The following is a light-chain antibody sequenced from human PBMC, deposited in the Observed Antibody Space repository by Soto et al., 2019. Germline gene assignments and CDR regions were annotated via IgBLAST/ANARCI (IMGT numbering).Light chain of an antibody. CDR1: QSVSSS. CDR3: QQRSDWLT. Sequence: EIVLTQSPATLSLSPGETATLSCRASQSVSSSLGWYQQKPGQAPRLLIYDASNRATGIPARFSGSGSGTDFTLTISSLEPEDVAVYYCQQRSDWLTFGGGTKVEIK. J-gene: IGKJ4*01. V-gene: IGKV3-11*01. CDR2: DAS.